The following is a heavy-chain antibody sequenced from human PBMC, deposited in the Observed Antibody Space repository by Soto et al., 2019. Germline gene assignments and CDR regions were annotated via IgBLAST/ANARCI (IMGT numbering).Heavy chain of an antibody. Sequence: ASVKVSCKASGGTFSSYAISWVRQAPGQGLEWMGGIIPIFGTANYAQKFQGRVTITADESTSTAYMELSSLRSEDTAVYYCALPERKGAAADTRGGFDYWGQGTLVTVSS. D-gene: IGHD6-13*01. J-gene: IGHJ4*02. V-gene: IGHV1-69*13. CDR3: ALPERKGAAADTRGGFDY. CDR1: GGTFSSYA. CDR2: IIPIFGTA.